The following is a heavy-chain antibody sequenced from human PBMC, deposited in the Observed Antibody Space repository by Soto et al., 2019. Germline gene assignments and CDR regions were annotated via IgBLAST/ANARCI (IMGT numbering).Heavy chain of an antibody. Sequence: QVQLVQSGAEVKKPGASVKVSSKASGYTFTGYFMYWVRQAPGQGLEWMGWINPNTGGTNYAQKFQGWVTMTRDTSISTAYMELSRLKSDDPAVYYCAREGVREGMDVWGQGTTVTVSS. CDR1: GYTFTGYF. CDR3: AREGVREGMDV. V-gene: IGHV1-2*04. CDR2: INPNTGGT. J-gene: IGHJ6*02.